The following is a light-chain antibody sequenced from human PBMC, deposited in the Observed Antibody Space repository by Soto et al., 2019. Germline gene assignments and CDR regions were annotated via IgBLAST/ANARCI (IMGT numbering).Light chain of an antibody. Sequence: DIQMTQSPSSLSASVGDRVTITCQASQDISNYLNWYQQKPGKAPKLLIYDASNLETGVPSTFSGSGSGTDFTFTVSSLQPEDIATYYCQQYNSYSPTFGQGTRVEIK. V-gene: IGKV1-33*01. CDR2: DAS. CDR1: QDISNY. J-gene: IGKJ1*01. CDR3: QQYNSYSPT.